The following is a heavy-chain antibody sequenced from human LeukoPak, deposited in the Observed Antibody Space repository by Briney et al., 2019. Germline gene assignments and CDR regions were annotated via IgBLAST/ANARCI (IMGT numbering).Heavy chain of an antibody. D-gene: IGHD5-18*01. V-gene: IGHV1-69*05. CDR1: GSTFSSYA. Sequence: SVKVSCKASGSTFSSYAISWVRQAPGQGLEWMGGIIPIFGTANYAQKFQGRVTITTDESTSTAYMELSSLRSEDTAVYYCARAPRGYSYGSYYYYMDVWGKGTTVTVSS. J-gene: IGHJ6*03. CDR2: IIPIFGTA. CDR3: ARAPRGYSYGSYYYYMDV.